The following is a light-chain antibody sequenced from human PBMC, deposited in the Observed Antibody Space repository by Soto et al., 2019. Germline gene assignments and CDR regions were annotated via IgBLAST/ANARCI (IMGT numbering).Light chain of an antibody. CDR2: DAS. Sequence: EIVLTQSPATLSLSPGERATLSCRASQSVSTYLAWYQQKPGQAPRLLIYDASNRATGIPGRFSGSGSGTDFTLPISSLEPEDFAVYYCQQRSNWPPRTLGQGTKLEIK. V-gene: IGKV3-11*01. J-gene: IGKJ2*01. CDR1: QSVSTY. CDR3: QQRSNWPPRT.